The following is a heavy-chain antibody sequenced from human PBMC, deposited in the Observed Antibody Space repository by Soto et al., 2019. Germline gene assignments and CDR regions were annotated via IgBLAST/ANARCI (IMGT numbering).Heavy chain of an antibody. Sequence: QVQLVQSGAEVKKPGSSVKVSCKASGGTFSSYAISWVRQAPGQGLEWMGGIIPIFGTANYAQKFQGRVTITADKSTSTDYMELSSLRSEDTAVYYCARKGLGYSNPYLFDDCGQGTLVTVSS. CDR1: GGTFSSYA. CDR2: IIPIFGTA. D-gene: IGHD4-4*01. J-gene: IGHJ4*02. V-gene: IGHV1-69*06. CDR3: ARKGLGYSNPYLFDD.